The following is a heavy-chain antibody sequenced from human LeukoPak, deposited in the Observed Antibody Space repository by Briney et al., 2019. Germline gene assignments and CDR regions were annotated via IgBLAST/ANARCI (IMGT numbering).Heavy chain of an antibody. V-gene: IGHV4-59*01. CDR1: GGSISSYY. CDR3: ARDKGPYWYFDL. CDR2: IYNSGST. J-gene: IGHJ2*01. Sequence: PSETLSLTCTVSGGSISSYYWNWIRQPPGKGLEWIGSIYNSGSTSYNPSLKSRVTISLDTSRNQISLKLSSVTAADTAVYYCARDKGPYWYFDLWGRGTLVTVSS.